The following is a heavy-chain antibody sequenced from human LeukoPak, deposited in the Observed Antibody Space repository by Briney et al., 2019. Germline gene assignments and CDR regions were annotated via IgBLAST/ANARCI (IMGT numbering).Heavy chain of an antibody. CDR3: ARDRGVDYFDY. Sequence: GRSLRLSCAASGFTFSNHGMHWVRQAPGNGLGWVAVIWYDGSNKYYARSAKGRFTFSRDNSKNTLYLQMNRVRVEDTGVYYCARDRGVDYFDYWGQGTLVTVSS. D-gene: IGHD3-3*01. CDR2: IWYDGSNK. V-gene: IGHV3-33*01. J-gene: IGHJ4*02. CDR1: GFTFSNHG.